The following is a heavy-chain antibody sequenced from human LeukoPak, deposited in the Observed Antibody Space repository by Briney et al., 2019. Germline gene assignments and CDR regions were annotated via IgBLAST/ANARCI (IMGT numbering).Heavy chain of an antibody. V-gene: IGHV4-4*07. D-gene: IGHD6-19*01. CDR2: LSTTGST. CDR1: GGSINDYY. CDR3: ARDRDYSSGYYWLYFDY. Sequence: SETLSLTCTVSGGSINDYYWSWIRQPAGKGLEWVGRLSTTGSTNYNPSLKSRVTMSVDTSKSQFSLKLTSVTAADTAVYYCARDRDYSSGYYWLYFDYWGQGTLVTASS. J-gene: IGHJ4*02.